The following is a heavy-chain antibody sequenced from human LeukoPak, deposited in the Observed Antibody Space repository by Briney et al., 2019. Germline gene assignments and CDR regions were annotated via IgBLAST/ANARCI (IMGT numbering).Heavy chain of an antibody. J-gene: IGHJ5*01. CDR2: IRYIGTT. V-gene: IGHV4-39*01. CDR3: TRQLSWASDTGDS. D-gene: IGHD6-13*01. CDR1: GGSISGSRRY. Sequence: PSETLSLTCNVSGGSISGSRRYWGWVRQPPGGGLEGIGSIRYIGTTYYNPSLQSRLTISVDNSQNQFSLKLKSVTAADTPMYYCTRQLSWASDTGDSWGQGTLVTVSS.